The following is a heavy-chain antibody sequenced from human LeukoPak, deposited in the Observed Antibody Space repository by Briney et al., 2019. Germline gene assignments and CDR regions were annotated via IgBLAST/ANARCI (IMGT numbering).Heavy chain of an antibody. Sequence: ASVKVSCKASGYTFTSYGISWVRQAPGQGLEWMGWISAYNGNTNCAQKLQGRVTMTTDTSTSTAYMELRSLRSDDTAVYYCARLVGATRPYYYYYMDVWGKGTTVTVSS. D-gene: IGHD1-26*01. CDR2: ISAYNGNT. CDR1: GYTFTSYG. V-gene: IGHV1-18*01. CDR3: ARLVGATRPYYYYYMDV. J-gene: IGHJ6*03.